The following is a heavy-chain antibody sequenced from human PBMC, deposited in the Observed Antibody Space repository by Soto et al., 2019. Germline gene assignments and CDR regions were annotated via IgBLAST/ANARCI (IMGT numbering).Heavy chain of an antibody. V-gene: IGHV3-33*01. J-gene: IGHJ4*02. CDR3: ARDRARKGTYYFDN. Sequence: QVYLVEPGGGVVQPGTSLRLSCEASGFNYISYGMHWVRQAPGKALEWVAVVYYDGTEKYYGDSVKGRFTITRDNSQNTLSLQMNSLRVEDTAVYYCARDRARKGTYYFDNWGQGTLVTVSA. CDR2: VYYDGTEK. CDR1: GFNYISYG.